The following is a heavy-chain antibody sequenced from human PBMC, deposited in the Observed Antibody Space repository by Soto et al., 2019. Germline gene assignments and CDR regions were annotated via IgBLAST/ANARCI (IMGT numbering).Heavy chain of an antibody. V-gene: IGHV1-2*02. D-gene: IGHD4-17*01. Sequence: GASVKVSWKASGYNFTGYYMHWVRQAPGQGPEWMGWINPTSGGTHYVQKFQDRVTMTRDTSITTAYMELSGLRSDDTAGYYCARDPGPYGDYSYWGQGTLVTVSS. CDR1: GYNFTGYY. CDR3: ARDPGPYGDYSY. CDR2: INPTSGGT. J-gene: IGHJ4*02.